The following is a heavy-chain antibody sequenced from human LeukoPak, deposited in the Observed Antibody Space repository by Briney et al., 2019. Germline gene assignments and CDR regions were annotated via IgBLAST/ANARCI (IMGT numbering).Heavy chain of an antibody. CDR1: GDSINSGHY. CDR3: ARNVTMVLPGQGAFDI. V-gene: IGHV4-38-2*01. J-gene: IGHJ3*02. Sequence: SETLSLTCGVSGDSINSGHYWGWIRQPPGKGLEWIGSMYHSGSTYYNPSLKSRVTISIDTSKNQFSLRLRSVTAADTAVYFCARNVTMVLPGQGAFDIWGQGTMVTVSS. CDR2: MYHSGST. D-gene: IGHD4/OR15-4a*01.